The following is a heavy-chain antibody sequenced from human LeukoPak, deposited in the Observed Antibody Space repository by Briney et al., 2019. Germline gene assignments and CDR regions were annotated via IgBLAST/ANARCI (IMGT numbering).Heavy chain of an antibody. CDR1: GDSISSGSYY. J-gene: IGHJ4*02. CDR3: AREGSVWFGEFKDY. CDR2: IYTSGST. Sequence: SQTLSLTCTVSGDSISSGSYYWSWIRQPAGKGLEWIGRIYTSGSTNYNPSLKSRVTISVDTSKNQFSLKLSSVTAADTAVYYCAREGSVWFGEFKDYWGQGTLVTVSS. D-gene: IGHD3-10*01. V-gene: IGHV4-61*02.